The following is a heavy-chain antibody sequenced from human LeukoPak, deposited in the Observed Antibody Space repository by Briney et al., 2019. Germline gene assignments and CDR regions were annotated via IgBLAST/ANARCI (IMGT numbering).Heavy chain of an antibody. CDR3: ARERADGYCSSTSCYKGYYYYYYMDV. V-gene: IGHV1-46*01. CDR2: INPSGGST. D-gene: IGHD2-2*02. Sequence: ASVKVSCKASGYTFTSYYMHWVRQAPGQGLEWMGIINPSGGSTSYAQKFQGRVTMTRDMSTSTVYMELSSLRSEDTAVYYCARERADGYCSSTSCYKGYYYYYYMDVWGKGTTVTVSS. J-gene: IGHJ6*03. CDR1: GYTFTSYY.